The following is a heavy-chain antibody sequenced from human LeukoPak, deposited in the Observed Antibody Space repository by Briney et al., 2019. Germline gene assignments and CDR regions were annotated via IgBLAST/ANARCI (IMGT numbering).Heavy chain of an antibody. CDR2: IYYSGST. Sequence: SETLSLTCTVSGGSLSSGDYYWIWIRQPPGKGLEWIGYIYYSGSTYYNPSLKSRVTISVDTSKNQFSLKLSSVTAADTAVYYCARARKNIAVAGTYYFDYWGQGTLVTVSS. CDR3: ARARKNIAVAGTYYFDY. V-gene: IGHV4-30-4*08. D-gene: IGHD6-19*01. CDR1: GGSLSSGDYY. J-gene: IGHJ4*02.